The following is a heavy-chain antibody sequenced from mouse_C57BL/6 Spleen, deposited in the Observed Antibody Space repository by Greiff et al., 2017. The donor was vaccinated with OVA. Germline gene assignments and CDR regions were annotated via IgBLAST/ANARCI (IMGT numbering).Heavy chain of an antibody. J-gene: IGHJ2*01. Sequence: VQLQQSGAELVRPGDSVKLSCTASGFNIKDYYMHWVKQRPEQGLEWIGRIDPEDGDTEYAPTFQGKATMTADTSSNTAYRQHSALTAKDTAVYYCAMGLRREYWGQGTTLTVSS. CDR2: IDPEDGDT. D-gene: IGHD2-4*01. CDR1: GFNIKDYY. CDR3: AMGLRREY. V-gene: IGHV14-1*01.